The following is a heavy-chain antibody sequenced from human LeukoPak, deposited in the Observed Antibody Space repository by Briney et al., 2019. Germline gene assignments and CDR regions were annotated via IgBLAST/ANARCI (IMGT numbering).Heavy chain of an antibody. CDR1: GYTFTGYY. CDR2: INPNSGGT. D-gene: IGHD3-22*01. V-gene: IGHV1-2*02. Sequence: ASVKVSCKASGYTFTGYYMHWVRQAPGQGLEWMGWINPNSGGTNYAQKFQGRVTMTRDTSISTAYMELSRLRSDDTAVYYCAKGIRYYDSSGDAFDIWGQGTMVTVSS. CDR3: AKGIRYYDSSGDAFDI. J-gene: IGHJ3*02.